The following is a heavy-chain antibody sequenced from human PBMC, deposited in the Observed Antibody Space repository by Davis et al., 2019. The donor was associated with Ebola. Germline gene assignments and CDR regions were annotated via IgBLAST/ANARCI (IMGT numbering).Heavy chain of an antibody. V-gene: IGHV3-21*01. J-gene: IGHJ6*02. Sequence: GGSLRLSCATSGFAFSTYNMNWVRQAPGKGLEWVSSISAGGTYVHYADSVKGRFTISRDNTKNSIYLQMNSLTVEDTAVYYCATLPGGRGVDVWGPGTTVTVSS. CDR3: ATLPGGRGVDV. D-gene: IGHD1-26*01. CDR2: ISAGGTYV. CDR1: GFAFSTYN.